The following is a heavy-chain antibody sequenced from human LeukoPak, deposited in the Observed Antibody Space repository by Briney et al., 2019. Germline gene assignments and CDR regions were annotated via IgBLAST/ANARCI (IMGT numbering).Heavy chain of an antibody. CDR2: ISSSGRTM. D-gene: IGHD2-8*01. CDR3: ARLGSLCRNGVCYGG. V-gene: IGHV3-48*03. J-gene: IGHJ1*01. CDR1: GFTFSSYE. Sequence: GGSLRLSCAASGFTFSSYEMNRVRQAPGKGLEWISHISSSGRTMYYADSVKGGFTISRDNAKNSLYLQMNSLRADDTAVYYCARLGSLCRNGVCYGGWGQGNLVTVSS.